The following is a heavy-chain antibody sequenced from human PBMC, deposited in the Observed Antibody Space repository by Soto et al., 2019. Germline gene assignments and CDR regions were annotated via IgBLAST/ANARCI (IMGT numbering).Heavy chain of an antibody. V-gene: IGHV4-59*01. Sequence: SATLSLTCTVCGGSISNYYWSWIPQPPGKGLEWIGYIFYSGSTNYSPSLRSRVTISVDTSKNQFSLELSSVTAADTAVYYCARDGKVSGSATHWFDPWGQGTLVTVS. CDR2: IFYSGST. CDR1: GGSISNYY. J-gene: IGHJ5*02. CDR3: ARDGKVSGSATHWFDP. D-gene: IGHD1-26*01.